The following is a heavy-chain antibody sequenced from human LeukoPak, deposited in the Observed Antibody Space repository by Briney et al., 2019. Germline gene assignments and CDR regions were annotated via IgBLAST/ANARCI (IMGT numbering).Heavy chain of an antibody. Sequence: SVKVSCEASGGTFSSYAISWVRQAPGQRLEWMGGIIPIFGTANYAQKFQGRVTITADKSTSTAYMELSSLRSEDTAVYYCARDGVSDAFDIWGQGTMVTVSS. D-gene: IGHD3-16*01. CDR1: GGTFSSYA. CDR3: ARDGVSDAFDI. V-gene: IGHV1-69*06. CDR2: IIPIFGTA. J-gene: IGHJ3*02.